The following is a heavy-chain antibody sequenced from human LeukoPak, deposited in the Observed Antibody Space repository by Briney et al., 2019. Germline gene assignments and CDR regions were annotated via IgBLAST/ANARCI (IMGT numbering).Heavy chain of an antibody. D-gene: IGHD6-19*01. J-gene: IGHJ5*02. CDR1: GFTFSDYY. CDR2: ISSSGSTI. Sequence: GGSLRLSCAASGFTFSDYYMSWIRQAPGKGLEWVSYISSSGSTISYADSAKGRFTISRDNAKNSLYLQMNSLRAEDTAVYYCVRDHSGWSLDPWGQGTLVTVSS. CDR3: VRDHSGWSLDP. V-gene: IGHV3-11*04.